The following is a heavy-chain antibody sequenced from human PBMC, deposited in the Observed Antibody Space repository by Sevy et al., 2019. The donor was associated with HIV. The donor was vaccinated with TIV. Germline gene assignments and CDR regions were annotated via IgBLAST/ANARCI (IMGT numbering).Heavy chain of an antibody. J-gene: IGHJ4*02. V-gene: IGHV3-21*06. Sequence: GGSLRLSCAASGFTFSPYSMNWVRQAPGRGLEWVSSISGTGTTIYYADSVKGRFTISRDNAKNSLYLQMNSLRAEDTAVYYCVGCGSESCSGTSSLAYWGQGTLVTVSS. D-gene: IGHD6-19*01. CDR3: VGCGSESCSGTSSLAY. CDR2: ISGTGTTI. CDR1: GFTFSPYS.